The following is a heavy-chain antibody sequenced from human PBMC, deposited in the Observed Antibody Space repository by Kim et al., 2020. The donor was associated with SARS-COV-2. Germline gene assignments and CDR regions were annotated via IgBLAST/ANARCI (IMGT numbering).Heavy chain of an antibody. CDR3: ARGRITVFGVVTDFDY. CDR1: GGSISSGGYY. D-gene: IGHD3-3*01. Sequence: SETLSLTCTVSGGSISSGGYYWSWIRQHPGKGLEWIGYIYYSGSTYYNPSLKSRVTISVDTSKNQFYLKLRSVTAADTAVYYCARGRITVFGVVTDFDYWGQGTLVTVSS. J-gene: IGHJ4*01. V-gene: IGHV4-31*03. CDR2: IYYSGST.